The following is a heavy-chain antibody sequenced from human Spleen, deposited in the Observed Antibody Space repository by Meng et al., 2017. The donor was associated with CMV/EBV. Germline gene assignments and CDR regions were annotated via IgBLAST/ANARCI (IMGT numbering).Heavy chain of an antibody. J-gene: IGHJ4*02. Sequence: SETLSLTCTVSGGSISSSSYYWGWIRQPPGKGLEWIGSIYYSGSTYYNPSLKSRVTISVDTSKNQFSLKLSSVTAADTAVYYCARWMSSPYFDYWGQGTLVTVSS. CDR3: ARWMSSPYFDY. CDR2: IYYSGST. CDR1: GGSISSSSYY. D-gene: IGHD2-2*01. V-gene: IGHV4-39*07.